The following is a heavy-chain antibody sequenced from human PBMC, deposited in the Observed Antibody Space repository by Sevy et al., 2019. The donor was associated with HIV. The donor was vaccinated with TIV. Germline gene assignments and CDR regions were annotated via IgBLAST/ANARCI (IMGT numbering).Heavy chain of an antibody. V-gene: IGHV3-30-3*01. CDR1: GFXFSSYA. CDR2: ISXDGSNK. CDR3: GRDHDHGAFDI. J-gene: IGHJ3*02. Sequence: GGSLRLSCAASGFXFSSYAMHWVRQAPGKGLEWVXFISXDGSNKYYADSVKGRFTISRDNSKNTLYLQMNSLRAEDTAVYYCGRDHDHGAFDIWGQGTMVTVSS.